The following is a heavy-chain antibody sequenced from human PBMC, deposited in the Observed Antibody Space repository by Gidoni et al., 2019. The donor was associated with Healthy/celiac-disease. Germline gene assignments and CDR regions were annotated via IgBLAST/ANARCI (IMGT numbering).Heavy chain of an antibody. D-gene: IGHD6-13*01. CDR1: GGTFSSYT. J-gene: IGHJ6*02. V-gene: IGHV1-69*02. Sequence: QVQLVQSGAEVKKPGSSVKVSCKASGGTFSSYTISWVRQAPGQGLEWMGRIIPILGIANYAQKCQGRVTITADKSTSTAYMELSSLRSEDTAVYYCATTVTSSSGYYYGMDVWGQGTTVTVSS. CDR2: IIPILGIA. CDR3: ATTVTSSSGYYYGMDV.